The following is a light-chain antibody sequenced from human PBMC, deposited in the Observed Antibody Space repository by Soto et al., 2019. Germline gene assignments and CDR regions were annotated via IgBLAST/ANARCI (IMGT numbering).Light chain of an antibody. CDR3: QQYSSYWT. V-gene: IGKV1-5*01. J-gene: IGKJ1*01. CDR2: AAS. Sequence: EIELTQSPSSLSASAGARVTIPCRASQSISSYLNWYQQKPGKAPKLLIYAASSLQGGVPSMFSGGGSGTEFPLTISSLQSDDFATYYCQQYSSYWTFGQVTKVYI. CDR1: QSISSY.